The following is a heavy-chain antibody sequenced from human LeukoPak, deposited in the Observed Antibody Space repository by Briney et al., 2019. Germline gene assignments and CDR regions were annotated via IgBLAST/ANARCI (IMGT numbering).Heavy chain of an antibody. CDR1: GFTFSSYG. CDR2: ISYDGSNK. Sequence: GGSLRLSCAASGFTFSSYGMHWVRQAPGKGLEWVADISYDGSNKYYADSVKGRFTISRDNSKNTLYLQMNSLRAEDTAVCYCAKDTKQMDIVVVPAAKAYYYYGMDVWGQGTTVTVSS. J-gene: IGHJ6*02. D-gene: IGHD2-2*03. CDR3: AKDTKQMDIVVVPAAKAYYYYGMDV. V-gene: IGHV3-30*18.